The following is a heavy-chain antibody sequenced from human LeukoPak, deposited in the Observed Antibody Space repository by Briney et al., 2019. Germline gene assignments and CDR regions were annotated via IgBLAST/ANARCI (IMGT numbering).Heavy chain of an antibody. CDR2: INSDGSWT. V-gene: IGHV3-74*01. J-gene: IGHJ4*02. Sequence: GGSLRLSCAASGNYWMHWVRQAPGKVLVWVSHINSDGSWTSYADSVKGRFTISKDNAKNTVYLQMNSLRAEGTAVYYCVSFYETYWGRGTLVTVSS. D-gene: IGHD2/OR15-2a*01. CDR3: VSFYETY. CDR1: GNYW.